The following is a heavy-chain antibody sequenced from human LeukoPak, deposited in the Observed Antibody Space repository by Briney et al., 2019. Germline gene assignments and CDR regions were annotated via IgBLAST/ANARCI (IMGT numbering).Heavy chain of an antibody. Sequence: SETLSRTCTVSGDSISSTFYYWSWIRQDPGKGLEWIGYIYYSGITYYNPSLKSRLTISVDTSRNQFSLSLRSVSAADTAVYYCARDPRGYGMDVWGQGTTVTVSS. CDR2: IYYSGIT. CDR1: GDSISSTFYY. V-gene: IGHV4-31*03. D-gene: IGHD3-10*01. CDR3: ARDPRGYGMDV. J-gene: IGHJ6*02.